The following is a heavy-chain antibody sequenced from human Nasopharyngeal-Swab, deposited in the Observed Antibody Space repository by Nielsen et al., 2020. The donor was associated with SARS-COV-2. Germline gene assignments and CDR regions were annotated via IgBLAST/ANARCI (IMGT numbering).Heavy chain of an antibody. J-gene: IGHJ4*02. V-gene: IGHV3-21*01. CDR2: ISNSSSYI. CDR3: AREEGSSWHYFDY. CDR1: GFTFSSYS. Sequence: GGSLRLSCAASGFTFSSYSMNWVRQAPGKGLEWVSSISNSSSYIYYADSVKGRFTISRDNAKNSLYLQMNSLRAEDTAVYYCAREEGSSWHYFDYWGQGTLVTVSS. D-gene: IGHD6-13*01.